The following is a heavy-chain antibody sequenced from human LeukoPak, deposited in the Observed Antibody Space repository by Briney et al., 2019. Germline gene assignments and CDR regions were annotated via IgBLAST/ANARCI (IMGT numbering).Heavy chain of an antibody. CDR2: IYSGGST. CDR3: ARDIIVAAGTERYY. D-gene: IGHD6-13*01. CDR1: GFTVSSNY. V-gene: IGHV3-66*01. Sequence: PGGSLRLSCAASGFTVSSNYMSWVRQAPGKGLEWVSVIYSGGSTYYADSVKGRFTISRDNSKNTLYLQMNSLRAEDTAVYYCARDIIVAAGTERYYWGQGTLVTVSS. J-gene: IGHJ4*02.